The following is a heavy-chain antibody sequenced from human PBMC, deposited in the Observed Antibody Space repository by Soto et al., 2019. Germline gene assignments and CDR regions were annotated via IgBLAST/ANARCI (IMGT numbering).Heavy chain of an antibody. Sequence: VQLVESGGDLVQPGGSLRLSCAASGFTFSDYYISWVRQAPGSGPEFVSSISGNGVNTYFGHSVKDRFTISRDNSKNTVYLQMGSLRAEDTAVYYCASGNSAHWFWGQGTLVTVSS. D-gene: IGHD3-9*01. J-gene: IGHJ4*02. V-gene: IGHV3-64*01. CDR3: ASGNSAHWF. CDR2: ISGNGVNT. CDR1: GFTFSDYY.